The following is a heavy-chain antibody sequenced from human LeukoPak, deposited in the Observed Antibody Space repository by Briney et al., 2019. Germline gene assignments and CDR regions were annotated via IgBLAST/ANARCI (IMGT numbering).Heavy chain of an antibody. D-gene: IGHD2-21*01. CDR2: IYTSGST. Sequence: SETLSLTCTVSVGSISSGSYYWSWIRQPAGKGLEWNGRIYTSGSTNYNPSLKSRVTISVDTSKNQFSLKLSSVTAADTAVYYCARGVVIAPQTFDYWGQGTLVTVSS. CDR1: VGSISSGSYY. J-gene: IGHJ4*02. CDR3: ARGVVIAPQTFDY. V-gene: IGHV4-61*02.